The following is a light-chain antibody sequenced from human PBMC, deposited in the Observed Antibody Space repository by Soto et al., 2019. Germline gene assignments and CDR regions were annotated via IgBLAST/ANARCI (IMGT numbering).Light chain of an antibody. CDR2: GAS. Sequence: EIVLTQSPGTLSLSPRERATLSCRASQSIFNNYLAWYQQKPGQAPRLLVYGASFRATGIPDRFSGSGSGTDFSLTISRLEPEDFGVYYWLQYGGSPFTFGQGTRLEIK. CDR1: QSIFNNY. J-gene: IGKJ2*01. V-gene: IGKV3-20*01. CDR3: LQYGGSPFT.